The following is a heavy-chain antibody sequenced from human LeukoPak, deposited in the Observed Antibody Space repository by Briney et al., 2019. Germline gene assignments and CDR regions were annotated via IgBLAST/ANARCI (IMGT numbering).Heavy chain of an antibody. D-gene: IGHD3-10*01. J-gene: IGHJ4*02. CDR3: ARGLFHYGSGSYYDY. CDR1: GYTFTSYG. CDR2: ISAYNGNT. V-gene: IGHV1-18*01. Sequence: ASVKVSCKASGYTFTSYGISWVRQAPGQGLEWMGWISAYNGNTNYAQKLQGRVTMTTDTSTSTAYMELRSLRSDDTAVYYCARGLFHYGSGSYYDYWGQGTLVTVSS.